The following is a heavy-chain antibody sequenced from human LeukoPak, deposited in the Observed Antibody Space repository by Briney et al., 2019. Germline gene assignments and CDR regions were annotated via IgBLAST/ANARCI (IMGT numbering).Heavy chain of an antibody. CDR3: ARGSYDFWSGIHAFDI. J-gene: IGHJ3*02. Sequence: GGSLRLSCAASGFTFSNYAMSWVRQAPGRGLEWISAISTDGGNTYYADSVKGRFTISRDNAKNSLYMQMNSLRAEDTAVYYCARGSYDFWSGIHAFDIWGQGTMVTVSS. V-gene: IGHV3-23*01. CDR2: ISTDGGNT. D-gene: IGHD3-3*01. CDR1: GFTFSNYA.